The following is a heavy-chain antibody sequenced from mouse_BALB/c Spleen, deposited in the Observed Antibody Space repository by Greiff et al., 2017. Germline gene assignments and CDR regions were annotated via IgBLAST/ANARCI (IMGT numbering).Heavy chain of an antibody. CDR2: VDTSDSYT. J-gene: IGHJ4*01. CDR3: ARSYGKYYYAMDY. D-gene: IGHD2-10*02. Sequence: QVQLQQPGAELVMPGASVKMSCKASGYTFTDYWMHWVKQRPGQGLEWIGAVDTSDSYTSYNQKFKGKATLTVDESSSTAYMQLSSLTSEDSAVYYCARSYGKYYYAMDYWGQGTSVTVSS. V-gene: IGHV1-69*01. CDR1: GYTFTDYW.